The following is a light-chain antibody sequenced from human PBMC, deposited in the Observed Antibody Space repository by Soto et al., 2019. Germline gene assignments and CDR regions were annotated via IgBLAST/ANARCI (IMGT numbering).Light chain of an antibody. J-gene: IGKJ4*01. Sequence: EIVLTQSPGTLSLSPGERATLSCRADQTVSSNYLAWYQQKPGQAPRLLIYGASYRVSGIPDRFSGSGSGTDFTLAISRLEPEDVAVYYCQQFTSSLSLTFGGGTKVDIK. CDR1: QTVSSNY. CDR3: QQFTSSLSLT. CDR2: GAS. V-gene: IGKV3-20*01.